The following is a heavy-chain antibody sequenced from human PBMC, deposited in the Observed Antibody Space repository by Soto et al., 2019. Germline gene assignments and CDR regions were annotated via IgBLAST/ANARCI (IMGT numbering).Heavy chain of an antibody. V-gene: IGHV1-2*04. CDR1: GYTSSGHY. J-gene: IGHJ3*01. CDR3: ARMCSISSCLCDAHDV. CDR2: IYPDSGET. Sequence: QAQLVQSGAEVKKPGASVKVSCKASGYTSSGHYIHWIRQAPGQGLEWMGWIYPDSGETKFAQKFQGLVTMTRDTSKSTVYMELSRLISDDTAVYYCARMCSISSCLCDAHDVWGQGTLVTVSS. D-gene: IGHD2-2*01.